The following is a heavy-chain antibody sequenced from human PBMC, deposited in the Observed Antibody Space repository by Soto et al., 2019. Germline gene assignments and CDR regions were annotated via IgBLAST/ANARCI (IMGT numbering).Heavy chain of an antibody. V-gene: IGHV3-48*01. J-gene: IGHJ6*02. CDR1: GFTFSSYS. CDR3: AREDRGAARPYYYYGMDV. CDR2: ISSSSSTI. D-gene: IGHD3-10*01. Sequence: PGGSLRLSCAASGFTFSSYSMNWVRQAPEKGLEWVSYISSSSSTIYYADSVKGRFSISRDNAKNSLYLQMNSLRAEDTAVYYCAREDRGAARPYYYYGMDVWGQGTTVTVSS.